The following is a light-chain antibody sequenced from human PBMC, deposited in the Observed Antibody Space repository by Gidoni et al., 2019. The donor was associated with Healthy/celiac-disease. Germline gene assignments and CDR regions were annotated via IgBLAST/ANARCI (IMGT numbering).Light chain of an antibody. Sequence: QSVLTQPPSVSGAPGQRVTISCTGSSSNIVAGYDVHWYQQLPGTAPKLLIYGNSNRPSGVPDRFSGSKSGTSASLAITGLQAEDEADYYCQSYDSSLSERVFGGGTKLTVL. J-gene: IGLJ3*02. CDR1: SSNIVAGYD. CDR3: QSYDSSLSERV. V-gene: IGLV1-40*01. CDR2: GNS.